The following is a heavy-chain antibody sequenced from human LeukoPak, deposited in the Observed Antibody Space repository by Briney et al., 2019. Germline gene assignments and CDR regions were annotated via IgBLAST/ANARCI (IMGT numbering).Heavy chain of an antibody. Sequence: ASVKVSCKASGYTFTNYDIDWVRQATGQGLEWMGYMNPNSGNTGYAQKFQDRVTITSDTSISTAYMELSSLRSDDTAVYYCAREGLDYWGQGTLVTVSS. V-gene: IGHV1-8*03. CDR1: GYTFTNYD. CDR3: AREGLDY. J-gene: IGHJ4*02. CDR2: MNPNSGNT.